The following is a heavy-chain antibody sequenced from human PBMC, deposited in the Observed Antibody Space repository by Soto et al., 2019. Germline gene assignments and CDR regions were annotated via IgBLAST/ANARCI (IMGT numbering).Heavy chain of an antibody. J-gene: IGHJ3*02. D-gene: IGHD4-17*01. V-gene: IGHV4-59*01. CDR1: GGSISSYY. CDR2: IYYSGST. CDR3: ARGHYGYDAFDI. Sequence: SETLSLTCTVSGGSISSYYWSWIRQPPGKGLEWIGYIYYSGSTNYNPSLKSRVTISVDTSKNQFSLKLSSVTAADTAVYYCARGHYGYDAFDIWGQGTMVTVSS.